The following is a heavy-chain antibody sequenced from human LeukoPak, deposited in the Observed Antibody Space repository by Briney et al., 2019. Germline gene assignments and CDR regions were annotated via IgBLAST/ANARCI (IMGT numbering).Heavy chain of an antibody. CDR2: ISAYNGNT. J-gene: IGHJ4*02. Sequence: SVKVSCKASGYTFTNYGISWVRQAPGQGLEWMGWISAYNGNTNYAQKLQGRVTMTTDTSTSTAYLELRSLRSDDTAVYYCARATYYYGSGRDWGQGTLVTVSS. CDR1: GYTFTNYG. CDR3: ARATYYYGSGRD. V-gene: IGHV1-18*01. D-gene: IGHD3-10*01.